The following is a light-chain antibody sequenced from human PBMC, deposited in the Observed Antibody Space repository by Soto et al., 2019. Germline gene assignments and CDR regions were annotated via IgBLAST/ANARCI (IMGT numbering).Light chain of an antibody. CDR1: SSDIGAYNY. CDR2: EVT. CDR3: SSHGGANNVYL. V-gene: IGLV2-8*01. J-gene: IGLJ1*01. Sequence: QSVLTQPPSASGSPGQSVAISCTGTSSDIGAYNYVSWYQQHPGKVPKLIIYEVTNRPSGVPDRFSASKSGNTASLTVSGLQAEDEADYYCSSHGGANNVYLFGTGTKLTVL.